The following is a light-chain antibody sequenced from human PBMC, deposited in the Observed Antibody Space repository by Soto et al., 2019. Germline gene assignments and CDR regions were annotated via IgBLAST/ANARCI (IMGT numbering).Light chain of an antibody. CDR1: SSNIGADYD. CDR3: QSYDNSLSGDV. Sequence: QSVLTQPPSVSGAPGQRVTISCTGTSSNIGADYDVHWYQQFPGTAPKLLIYGNNNRPSGVPDRFSGSKSGTSASLAITGLQAEDEADYYCQSYDNSLSGDVFGSGTKVTVL. CDR2: GNN. V-gene: IGLV1-40*01. J-gene: IGLJ1*01.